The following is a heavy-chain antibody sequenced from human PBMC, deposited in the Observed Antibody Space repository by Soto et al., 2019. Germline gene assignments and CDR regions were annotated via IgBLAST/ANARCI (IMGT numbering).Heavy chain of an antibody. D-gene: IGHD3-10*01. CDR3: ARESAGSDY. CDR2: ISYDGSNK. CDR1: GFTFSSYA. J-gene: IGHJ4*02. Sequence: QVQLVESGGGVVQPGRSLRLSCAASGFTFSSYAMHWVRQAPGKGLEWVAVISYDGSNKYYADSVKGRFTISRDNSKNTPYLQMNSLRAEDTAVYYCARESAGSDYWGQGTLVTVSS. V-gene: IGHV3-30-3*01.